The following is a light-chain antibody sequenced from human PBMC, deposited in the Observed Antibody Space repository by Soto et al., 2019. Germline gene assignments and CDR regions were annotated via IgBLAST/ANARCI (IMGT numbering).Light chain of an antibody. CDR3: TSYAGSNNFCV. J-gene: IGLJ1*01. Sequence: QSALTQPPSASGSPGQSVTISCIGTSSDVGDYDYVSWYQQHPGKAPTLIIYEVSKRPSGVPDRFSGSKSGNTASLTVSGLQAEDEADYYCTSYAGSNNFCVFGTGTKLTVL. CDR1: SSDVGDYDY. CDR2: EVS. V-gene: IGLV2-8*01.